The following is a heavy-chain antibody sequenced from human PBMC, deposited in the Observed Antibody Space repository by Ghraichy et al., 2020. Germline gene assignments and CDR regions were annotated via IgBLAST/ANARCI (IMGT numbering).Heavy chain of an antibody. Sequence: SETLSLTCSVSDGSINSYYWNWIRQPPGKGLEWIGYVFHSGATTYSPSIKSRVTISIDTSKNQFSLKLSSVNSADTAYYYCARSMSDWEVPFYFWSQGTLVTISS. CDR1: DGSINSYY. V-gene: IGHV4-59*01. CDR3: ARSMSDWEVPFYF. J-gene: IGHJ4*02. D-gene: IGHD1-26*01. CDR2: VFHSGAT.